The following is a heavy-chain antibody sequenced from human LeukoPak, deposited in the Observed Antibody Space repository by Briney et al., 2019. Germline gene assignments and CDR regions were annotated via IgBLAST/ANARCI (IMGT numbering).Heavy chain of an antibody. CDR2: ISGSGGNT. J-gene: IGHJ4*02. CDR3: AKFFAPSGGASGWTWTIDN. Sequence: PGGSLRLSCAASGFTFSSYAMSWVRQAPGKGLEWVSAISGSGGNTHYADTVKGRFTISRDNSKNTLYLQMNSLRAEDTAVYYCAKFFAPSGGASGWTWTIDNWGQGTLVIVSS. V-gene: IGHV3-23*01. D-gene: IGHD6-25*01. CDR1: GFTFSSYA.